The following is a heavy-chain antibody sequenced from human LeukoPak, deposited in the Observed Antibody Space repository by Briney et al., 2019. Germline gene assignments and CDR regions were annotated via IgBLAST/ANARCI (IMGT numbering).Heavy chain of an antibody. D-gene: IGHD2-15*01. CDR1: GYTFTSYY. Sequence: GASVKVSCKASGYTFTSYYMHWVRQAPGQGLEWMGIINPSGGSTSYAQKFQGRVTMTRDMSTSTVYMELSSLRSEDTAVYYCARDRGYCSGGSCYSYYYYYMDVWGKGTTVTVSS. V-gene: IGHV1-46*01. CDR2: INPSGGST. J-gene: IGHJ6*03. CDR3: ARDRGYCSGGSCYSYYYYYMDV.